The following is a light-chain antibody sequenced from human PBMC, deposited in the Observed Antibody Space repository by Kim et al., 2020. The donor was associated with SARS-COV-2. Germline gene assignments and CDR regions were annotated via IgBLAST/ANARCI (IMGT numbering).Light chain of an antibody. CDR2: GAS. CDR1: QSVSSN. J-gene: IGKJ1*01. V-gene: IGKV3-15*01. CDR3: QQYNNWPGGT. Sequence: SPGDRATLSCRASQSVSSNLAWYQQKPGQAPRLLIYGASTRATGIPARFSGSGSGTEFTLTISSLQSEDFAVYYCQQYNNWPGGTFGQGTKVDIK.